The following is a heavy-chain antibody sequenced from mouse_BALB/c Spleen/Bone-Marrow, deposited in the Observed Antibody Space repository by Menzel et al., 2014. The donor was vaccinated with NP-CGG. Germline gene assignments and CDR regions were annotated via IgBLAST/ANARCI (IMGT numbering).Heavy chain of an antibody. V-gene: IGHV14-3*02. CDR2: IDPANGDT. CDR3: ARDYGPFDY. D-gene: IGHD1-2*01. CDR1: GFNIKDIY. Sequence: VQLQQPGAELVKPGASVKLSCTASGFNIKDIYMHCVKQRPEQGLEWIGRIDPANGDTKYDPKFQGKATITADTSSNTAYLQLSSLTSEDTAVYYCARDYGPFDYWGQGTTLTVSS. J-gene: IGHJ2*01.